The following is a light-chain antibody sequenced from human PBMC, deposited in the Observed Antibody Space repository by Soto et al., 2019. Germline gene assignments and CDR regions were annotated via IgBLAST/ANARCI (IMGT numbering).Light chain of an antibody. J-gene: IGKJ2*01. CDR1: QSVSSN. CDR2: GAS. V-gene: IGKV3-15*01. CDR3: QQYNNWPPYT. Sequence: EIVMTQSPATLSVSPGERATLSCRASQSVSSNLAWYQQKPGQAPRLLIYGASTRATGIPARFSGTRSGTEFTITISSLQSEDFAVYYCQQYNNWPPYTFGQGTKLEIQ.